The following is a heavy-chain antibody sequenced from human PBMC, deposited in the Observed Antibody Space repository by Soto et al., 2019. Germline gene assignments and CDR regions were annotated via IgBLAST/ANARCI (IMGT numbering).Heavy chain of an antibody. CDR2: INPNSGGT. J-gene: IGHJ4*02. V-gene: IGHV1-2*02. D-gene: IGHD2-2*02. Sequence: ASVKVSCKASGYTFTGYYMHWVRQAPGQGLEWMGWINPNSGGTNYAQKFQGRVTMTRDTSISTAYMELGRLRSDDTAVYYCARDFLGYCSSTSCYTVDYWGQETLVTVSS. CDR1: GYTFTGYY. CDR3: ARDFLGYCSSTSCYTVDY.